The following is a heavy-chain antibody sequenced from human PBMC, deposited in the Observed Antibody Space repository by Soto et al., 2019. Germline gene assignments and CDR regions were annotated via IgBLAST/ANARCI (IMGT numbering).Heavy chain of an antibody. CDR3: ARSYYYGAGRYFLDY. D-gene: IGHD3-10*01. V-gene: IGHV4-59*01. CDR2: VYYRGST. CDR1: GGSIDTYY. J-gene: IGHJ4*02. Sequence: LSLTCTVSGGSIDTYYWSWIRQPPEKGLEWIGYVYYRGSTNYNPSLKSRVTMSVDTSKNQFSLNLNSVIAADTAVYYCARSYYYGAGRYFLDYWGRGTLVTSPQ.